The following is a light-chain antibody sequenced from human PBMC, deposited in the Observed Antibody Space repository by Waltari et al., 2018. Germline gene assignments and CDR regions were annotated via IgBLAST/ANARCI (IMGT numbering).Light chain of an antibody. V-gene: IGKV3-11*01. J-gene: IGKJ2*01. Sequence: EIVLTQSPATLSLSPGERATLSCRASQSVSRYLVWYQQKPGQAPRLLIYDASNRATGIPARFSGSGSGTDYTLTISSLQSEDFAVYYCQQYETWPLNTFGQGTKV. CDR2: DAS. CDR3: QQYETWPLNT. CDR1: QSVSRY.